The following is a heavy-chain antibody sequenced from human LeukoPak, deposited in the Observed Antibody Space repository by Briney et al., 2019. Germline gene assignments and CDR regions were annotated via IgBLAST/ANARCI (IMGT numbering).Heavy chain of an antibody. Sequence: PGGSLRLSCPTSGFTFDDYGMSWVRQAPGKGLEWASGINWNGGSTGYADSVKGRFTISRDNAKNSLYLLMNSLRAEDTALYYCARDRLHYGEYEKTFDYWGQGTLVSVSS. V-gene: IGHV3-20*04. CDR3: ARDRLHYGEYEKTFDY. D-gene: IGHD4-17*01. CDR1: GFTFDDYG. CDR2: INWNGGST. J-gene: IGHJ4*02.